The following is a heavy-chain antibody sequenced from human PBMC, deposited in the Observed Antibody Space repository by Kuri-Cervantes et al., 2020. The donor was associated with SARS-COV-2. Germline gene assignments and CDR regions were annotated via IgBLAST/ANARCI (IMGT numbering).Heavy chain of an antibody. CDR2: ISAYNGNT. J-gene: IGHJ6*02. CDR1: GYTFTSHS. CDR3: ARGDYGDYYYYGMDV. V-gene: IGHV1-18*01. D-gene: IGHD4-17*01. Sequence: ASVKVSCKASGYTFTSHSITWVRQAPGQGLEWMGWISAYNGNTNYAQKLQGRVTMTTDTSTSTAYMELRSLRSEDTAVYYCARGDYGDYYYYGMDVWGQGTTVTVSS.